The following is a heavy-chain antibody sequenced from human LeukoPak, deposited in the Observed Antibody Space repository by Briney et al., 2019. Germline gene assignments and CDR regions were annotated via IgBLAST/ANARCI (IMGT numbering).Heavy chain of an antibody. CDR3: AKGGYTSPYDY. CDR1: GFTFNDFA. CDR2: IRATDPST. D-gene: IGHD2-2*02. J-gene: IGHJ4*02. V-gene: IGHV3-23*01. Sequence: GGSLRLSCTASGFTFNDFAMTWVRQAPGKGLEWVSTIRATDPSTYYADSVKGQFTTSRDNSKNSVHLQMNSLRDDDTAIYFCAKGGYTSPYDYWGQGTLVTVSS.